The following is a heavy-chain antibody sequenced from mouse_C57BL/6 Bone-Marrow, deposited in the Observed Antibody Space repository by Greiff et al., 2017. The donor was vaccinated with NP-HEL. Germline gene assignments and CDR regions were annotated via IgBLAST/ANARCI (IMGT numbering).Heavy chain of an antibody. CDR1: GYTFTSYW. D-gene: IGHD2-4*01. CDR3: ARWGLRRGYARDY. J-gene: IGHJ4*01. CDR2: INPNNGGT. V-gene: IGHV1-22*01. Sequence: EVKLQQPGTELVKPGASVKLSCKASGYTFTSYWMHWVKQSHGKSLEWIGYINPNNGGTSYNQKFKGKATLTVNQSSSTAYMELRSLTSEDSAFYYCARWGLRRGYARDYWGQGTSVTVSS.